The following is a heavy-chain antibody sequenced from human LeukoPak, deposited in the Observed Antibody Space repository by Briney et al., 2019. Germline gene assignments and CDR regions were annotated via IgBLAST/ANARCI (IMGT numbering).Heavy chain of an antibody. CDR2: ISGSGSSI. CDR3: AKTQTEYDMLPGYYRALCDY. CDR1: GFIFNNEA. V-gene: IGHV3-23*01. D-gene: IGHD3-9*01. Sequence: GGSLRLSCAASGFIFNNEAMSWVRQAPGKGLEWVSAISGSGSSIYYADSVKGRFTISRDNSKNTLYLQMNSLTAEDTAVYYCAKTQTEYDMLPGYYRALCDYWGPGPLVTVSS. J-gene: IGHJ4*02.